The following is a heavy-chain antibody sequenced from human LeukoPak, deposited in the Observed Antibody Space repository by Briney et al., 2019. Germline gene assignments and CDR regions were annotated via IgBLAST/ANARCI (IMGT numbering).Heavy chain of an antibody. CDR3: ARDYKIYSSGWSDWFDP. D-gene: IGHD6-19*01. CDR1: GGSISSYY. J-gene: IGHJ5*02. Sequence: SETLSLTCTVSGGSISSYYWSWIRQPAGKGLEWIGRIYTSGSTNCNPSLKSRVTMSVDTSKNQFSLKLSSVTAADTAVYYCARDYKIYSSGWSDWFDPWGQGTLVTVSS. CDR2: IYTSGST. V-gene: IGHV4-4*07.